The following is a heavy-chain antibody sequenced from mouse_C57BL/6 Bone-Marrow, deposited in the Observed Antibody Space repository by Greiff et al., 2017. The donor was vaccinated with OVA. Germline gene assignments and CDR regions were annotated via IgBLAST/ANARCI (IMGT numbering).Heavy chain of an antibody. Sequence: DVKLVESGGGLVKPGGSLKLSCAASGFTFSDYGMHWVRQAPEKGLEWVAYISSGSSTFYYADTVKGRFTISRDNAKNTLFLQMTSLRSEDTAMYYCARGDYDGNAMDYWGQGTSVTVSS. CDR1: GFTFSDYG. D-gene: IGHD2-4*01. V-gene: IGHV5-17*01. J-gene: IGHJ4*01. CDR3: ARGDYDGNAMDY. CDR2: ISSGSSTF.